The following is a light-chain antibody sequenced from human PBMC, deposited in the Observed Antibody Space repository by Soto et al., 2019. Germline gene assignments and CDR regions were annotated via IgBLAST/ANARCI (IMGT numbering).Light chain of an antibody. CDR1: QSISNY. J-gene: IGKJ5*01. CDR3: QQSYSTPIT. CDR2: AAS. V-gene: IGKV1-39*01. Sequence: DIQMTQSPSSLSASVGDRVTITCRASQSISNYLNWYQQKPGKAPKVLIYAASNLQSGVPSRFSGSGSGTDFTLTVSSLQPEDFATYYCQQSYSTPITFGQGNDWRL.